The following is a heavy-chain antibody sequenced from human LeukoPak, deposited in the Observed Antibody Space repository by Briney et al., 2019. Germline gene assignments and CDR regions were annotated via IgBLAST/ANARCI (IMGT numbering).Heavy chain of an antibody. CDR1: GFTFGDYA. J-gene: IGHJ6*02. V-gene: IGHV3-49*04. CDR2: IRSKAYGGTT. Sequence: PGGSLRLSCTASGFTFGDYAMSWVRQAPGKGLEWVGFIRSKAYGGTTEYAASVKGRFTISRDDSKSIAYLQMNSLKTEDTAVYYCTRALVGNDYSKSHYYYGMDVWGQGTTVTVSS. D-gene: IGHD4-11*01. CDR3: TRALVGNDYSKSHYYYGMDV.